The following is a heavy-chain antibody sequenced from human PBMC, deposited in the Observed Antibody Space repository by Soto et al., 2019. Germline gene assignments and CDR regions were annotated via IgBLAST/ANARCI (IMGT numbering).Heavy chain of an antibody. D-gene: IGHD5-18*01. J-gene: IGHJ4*02. Sequence: EVQLLESGGGLVQPGGSLRLSCAASGFTFSSYAMSWVRQAPGKGLEWVSAISGSGGSTYYADSAKGRFTISRDNSKNTLYLQMNSLRAEDTAVYYCAKNRGPAMALYYFDYWGQGTLVTVSS. CDR1: GFTFSSYA. CDR3: AKNRGPAMALYYFDY. V-gene: IGHV3-23*01. CDR2: ISGSGGST.